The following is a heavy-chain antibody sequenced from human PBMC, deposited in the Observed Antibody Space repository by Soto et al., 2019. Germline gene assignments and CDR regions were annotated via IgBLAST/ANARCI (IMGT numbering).Heavy chain of an antibody. D-gene: IGHD1-26*01. V-gene: IGHV3-11*01. CDR2: INTGGSPA. J-gene: IGHJ5*02. CDR1: GFACRHNY. Sequence: GGALRLSCTVSGFACRHNYLTWIRQAPGKGLEWLSYINTGGSPAYYADSVKGRFTISTDIAKKSLYLQMDSLRADDTGVYYCATGGIYYETWGQGTLVTVSS. CDR3: ATGGIYYET.